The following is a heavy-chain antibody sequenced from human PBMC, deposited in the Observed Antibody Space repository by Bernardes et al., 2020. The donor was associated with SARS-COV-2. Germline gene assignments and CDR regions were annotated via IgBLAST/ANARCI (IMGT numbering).Heavy chain of an antibody. Sequence: ASVKVSCKVSGYTLTELSMHWVRQAPGKGLEWMGGFDPEDGETIYAQKFQGRVTMTEDTSTDTVYMELSSLRSEDTAVYYCATVPAIFGSMSPGYWGQGTLVTVSS. V-gene: IGHV1-24*01. CDR2: FDPEDGET. CDR1: GYTLTELS. D-gene: IGHD3-3*01. J-gene: IGHJ4*02. CDR3: ATVPAIFGSMSPGY.